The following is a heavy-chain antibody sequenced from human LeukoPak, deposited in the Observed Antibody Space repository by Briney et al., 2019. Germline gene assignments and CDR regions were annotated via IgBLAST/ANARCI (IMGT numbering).Heavy chain of an antibody. CDR2: ISSSSSYI. D-gene: IGHD6-13*01. CDR3: AAQTSSPRLGGY. Sequence: SGGSLRLSCAASGFTFSSYSMNWVRQAPGKGLEWNSSISSSSSYIYYADSVKGRFTISRDNAKNSLYLQTNSLRAEDTAVYYCAAQTSSPRLGGYWGQGTLVTVSS. J-gene: IGHJ4*02. CDR1: GFTFSSYS. V-gene: IGHV3-21*01.